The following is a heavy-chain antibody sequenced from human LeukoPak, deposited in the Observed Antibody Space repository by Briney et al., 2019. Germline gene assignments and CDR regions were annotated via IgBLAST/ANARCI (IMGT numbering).Heavy chain of an antibody. CDR2: INPNSGGA. J-gene: IGHJ4*02. CDR3: ARDRTTLWYFDY. D-gene: IGHD1-7*01. CDR1: GYTFTGYY. V-gene: IGHV1-2*02. Sequence: ASVKVSCKASGYTFTGYYMHWVRQAPGQGLEWMGWINPNSGGANYAQKFQGRVTMTRDTSISTAYMELSRLRSDDTAVYYCARDRTTLWYFDYWGQGTLVTVSS.